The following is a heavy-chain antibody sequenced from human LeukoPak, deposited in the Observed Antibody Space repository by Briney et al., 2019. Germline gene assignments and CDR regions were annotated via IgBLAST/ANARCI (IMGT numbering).Heavy chain of an antibody. CDR1: GGTFTSYD. D-gene: IGHD6-13*01. CDR3: ARGGDLTGIAGNYYYYYMDV. CDR2: MNPNSGNT. J-gene: IGHJ6*03. V-gene: IGHV1-8*03. Sequence: ASVKVSCKASGGTFTSYDINWVRQATGQGLEWMGWMNPNSGNTGYAQKFQGRVTITRNTSISTAYMELSSLRSEDTAVYYCARGGDLTGIAGNYYYYYMDVWGKGTTVTVSS.